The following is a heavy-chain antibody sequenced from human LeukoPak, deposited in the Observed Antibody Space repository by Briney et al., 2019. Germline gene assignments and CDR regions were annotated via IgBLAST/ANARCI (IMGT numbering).Heavy chain of an antibody. CDR2: INPNSGGT. V-gene: IGHV1-2*06. D-gene: IGHD3-22*01. CDR1: GYSFNSHH. J-gene: IGHJ5*02. CDR3: AREHSSGYYKETDWFDP. Sequence: ASVRVSCKTSGYSFNSHHVHWVRQAPGQGLEWMGRINPNSGGTNYAQKFQGRVTMTRDTSISTAYMELSRLRSDDTAVYYCAREHSSGYYKETDWFDPWGQGTLVTVSS.